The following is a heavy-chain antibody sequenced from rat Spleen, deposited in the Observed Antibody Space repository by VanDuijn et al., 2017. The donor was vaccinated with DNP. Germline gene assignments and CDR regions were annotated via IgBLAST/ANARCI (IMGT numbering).Heavy chain of an antibody. V-gene: IGHV5-22*01. CDR1: GFIFRNYW. Sequence: EVQLVETGGGLVQPGKSLKLSCVASGFIFRNYWMTWIRQAPGKGLEWVASISYEGSSTYYGDSVKGRFTISRDNAKSTLYLQMDSLRSEDTATYYCASRPPPTRGPFDYWGQGVAVTVSS. J-gene: IGHJ2*01. CDR3: ASRPPPTRGPFDY. D-gene: IGHD1-4*01. CDR2: ISYEGSST.